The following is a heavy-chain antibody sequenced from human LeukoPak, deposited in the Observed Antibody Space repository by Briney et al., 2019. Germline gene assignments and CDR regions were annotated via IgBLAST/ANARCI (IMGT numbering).Heavy chain of an antibody. J-gene: IGHJ4*02. CDR1: GFTFSSFW. CDR2: IKQDGSER. CDR3: ARGGTRGYSPVDY. Sequence: GGSLRLSCAASGFTFSSFWMNWVRQAPGKGLEWVANIKQDGSERNYVDSVKGRPTISRDNAKNSLFLQMNSLRVEDTAVYYCARGGTRGYSPVDYWGQGILVTVSS. V-gene: IGHV3-7*03. D-gene: IGHD5-18*01.